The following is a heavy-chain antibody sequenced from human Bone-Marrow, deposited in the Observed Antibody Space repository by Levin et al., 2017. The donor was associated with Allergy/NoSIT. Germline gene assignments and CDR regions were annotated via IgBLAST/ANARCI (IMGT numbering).Heavy chain of an antibody. CDR2: IKSTSEGGTT. Sequence: ESLKISCAASGFTFSDAWMNWVRQAPGKGLEWIGRIKSTSEGGTTDYAAPVKGRFTISRDDSESRVYLVMNSLKIEDTAKYYCTTLGSSRRFDYWGQGALVTVSS. CDR3: TTLGSSRRFDY. V-gene: IGHV3-15*01. J-gene: IGHJ4*02. CDR1: GFTFSDAW. D-gene: IGHD3-10*01.